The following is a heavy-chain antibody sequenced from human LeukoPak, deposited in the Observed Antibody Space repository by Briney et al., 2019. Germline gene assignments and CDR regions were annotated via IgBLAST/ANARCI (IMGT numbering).Heavy chain of an antibody. CDR1: GYSFTSYW. Sequence: GESLTISCKGSGYSFTSYWIGWVRQMPGKGLEWMGIIYPGDSDTRYSPSFQGQVTISADKSISTAYLQWSSLKASDTAMYYCARLDSAGYSSGWYGMDVWGQGTTVTVSS. D-gene: IGHD6-19*01. V-gene: IGHV5-51*01. J-gene: IGHJ6*02. CDR2: IYPGDSDT. CDR3: ARLDSAGYSSGWYGMDV.